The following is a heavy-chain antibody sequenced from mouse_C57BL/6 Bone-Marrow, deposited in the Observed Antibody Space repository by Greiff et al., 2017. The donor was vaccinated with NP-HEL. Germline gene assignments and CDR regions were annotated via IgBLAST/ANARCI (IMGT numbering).Heavy chain of an antibody. D-gene: IGHD1-1*01. CDR3: AREGDTTVVDWYFDV. J-gene: IGHJ1*03. CDR2: IDPNSGGT. Sequence: QVQLQHPGAELVKPGASVKLSCKASGYTFTSYWMHWVKQRPGRGLEWIGRIDPNSGGTKYNEKFKSKATLTVDKPSSTAYMQLSSLTSEDSAVYYCAREGDTTVVDWYFDVWGTGTTVTVSS. V-gene: IGHV1-72*01. CDR1: GYTFTSYW.